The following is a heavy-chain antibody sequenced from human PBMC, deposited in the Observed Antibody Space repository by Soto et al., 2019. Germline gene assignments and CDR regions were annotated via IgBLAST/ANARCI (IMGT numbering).Heavy chain of an antibody. CDR1: GGSFRCYY. Sequence: SDTLSLTCAVYGGSFRCYYWSWIRQPPWKGLEWIGEINHSGSTNYNPSLKSRVTISVDTSKNQFSLKLSSVTAADTAVYYCARRRPYYDILTSWSRSYYYGMDVWGQGTTVS. V-gene: IGHV4-34*01. D-gene: IGHD3-9*01. J-gene: IGHJ6*02. CDR3: ARRRPYYDILTSWSRSYYYGMDV. CDR2: INHSGST.